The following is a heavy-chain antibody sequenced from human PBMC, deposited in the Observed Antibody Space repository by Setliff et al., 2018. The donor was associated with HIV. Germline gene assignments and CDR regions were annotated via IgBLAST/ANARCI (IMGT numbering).Heavy chain of an antibody. Sequence: ASVKVSCKASADTFTNCLINWVRQAPGQRLEWMGWINAGNGDTKSSQKFQGRVTITRDTSASTAYMELSSLRSEDTAVYYCARGPPGYFDAFDIWAQGTMVTVSS. CDR3: ARGPPGYFDAFDI. J-gene: IGHJ3*02. V-gene: IGHV1-3*01. D-gene: IGHD3-22*01. CDR1: ADTFTNCL. CDR2: INAGNGDT.